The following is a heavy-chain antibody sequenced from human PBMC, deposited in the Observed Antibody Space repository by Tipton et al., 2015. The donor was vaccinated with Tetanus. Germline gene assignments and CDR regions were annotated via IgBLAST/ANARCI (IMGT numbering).Heavy chain of an antibody. CDR3: ARAGGGRNWNPFEY. CDR2: ISPYSGNT. D-gene: IGHD2-15*01. CDR1: GYSFPSYG. Sequence: QVQLVQSGLEMKEPGASIKVSCKASGYSFPSYGIAWVRVAPGQGLEWMGWISPYSGNTKYGRKFQGRVTLTTDTSSSTAYLEMTRLRSDDTAVYYCARAGGGRNWNPFEYWGQGTQVTVSS. J-gene: IGHJ4*02. V-gene: IGHV1-18*01.